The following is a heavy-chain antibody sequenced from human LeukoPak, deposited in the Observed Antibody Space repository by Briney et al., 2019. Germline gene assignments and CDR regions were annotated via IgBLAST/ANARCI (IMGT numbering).Heavy chain of an antibody. J-gene: IGHJ4*02. V-gene: IGHV4-39*01. CDR3: ARHLWQQLAFFDY. CDR1: GGSISSSSYY. Sequence: NPSETLSLTCTVSGGSISSSSYYWGWIRQPPGKGLEWIGSIYYSGGTYYNPSLKSRVTISVDTSKNQFSLKLSSVTAADTAVYYCARHLWQQLAFFDYWGQGTLVTVSS. D-gene: IGHD6-13*01. CDR2: IYYSGGT.